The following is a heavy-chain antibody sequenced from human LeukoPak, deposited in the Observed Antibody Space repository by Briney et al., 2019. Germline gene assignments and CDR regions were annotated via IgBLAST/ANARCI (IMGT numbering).Heavy chain of an antibody. J-gene: IGHJ3*02. Sequence: TSETLSLTCTVSGGSISSHYWSWIRQPPGKGLEWIWYIYFSGSTNYNPSLKSRVTISIDTPNSQFSLKLSSVTAADTGVYYCAPGLGAVAGRIYDGFDMWGQGTMVTVSS. CDR1: GGSISSHY. V-gene: IGHV4-59*11. D-gene: IGHD6-19*01. CDR3: APGLGAVAGRIYDGFDM. CDR2: IYFSGST.